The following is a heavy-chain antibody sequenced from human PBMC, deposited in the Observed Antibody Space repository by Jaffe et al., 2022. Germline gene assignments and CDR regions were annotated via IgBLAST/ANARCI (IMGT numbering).Heavy chain of an antibody. Sequence: QVQLVQSGSELKKPGASVKVSCKASGYTFTSYAMNWVRQAPGQGLEWMGWINTNTGNPTYAQGFTGRFVFSLDTSVSTAYLQISSLKAEDTAVYYCAREVTPSSDDFWSGYYTGIHYYMDVWGKGTTVTVSS. V-gene: IGHV7-4-1*02. CDR1: GYTFTSYA. CDR3: AREVTPSSDDFWSGYYTGIHYYMDV. D-gene: IGHD3-3*01. CDR2: INTNTGNP. J-gene: IGHJ6*03.